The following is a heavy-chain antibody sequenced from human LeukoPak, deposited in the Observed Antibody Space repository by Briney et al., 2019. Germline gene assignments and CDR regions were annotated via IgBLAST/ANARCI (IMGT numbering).Heavy chain of an antibody. CDR2: IGGSGDRT. J-gene: IGHJ4*02. D-gene: IGHD2-21*01. CDR3: AKEFNRGLPDY. CDR1: GFTFSSYT. Sequence: HPGGSLRLSCGASGFTFSSYTVSWVRQAPGKGLEWVAVIGGSGDRTYYADSVKGRFTISRDNSKNTLYLQMSSLRAEDTAVYYCAKEFNRGLPDYWGQGTLVTVSS. V-gene: IGHV3-23*01.